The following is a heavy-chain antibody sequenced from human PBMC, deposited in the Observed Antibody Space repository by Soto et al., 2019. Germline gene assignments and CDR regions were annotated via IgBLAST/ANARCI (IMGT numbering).Heavy chain of an antibody. D-gene: IGHD2-21*01. J-gene: IGHJ6*02. CDR3: ARDYIVVGDYYGMDV. CDR1: GGSISSGGYY. CDR2: IYYSGST. Sequence: SETLSLTCTVSGGSISSGGYYWSWIRQHPGKGLEWIGYIYYSGSTYYNPSLKSRVTISVDTSKNQFSLKLSSVTAADTAVYYCARDYIVVGDYYGMDVWGQGTTVTVSS. V-gene: IGHV4-31*03.